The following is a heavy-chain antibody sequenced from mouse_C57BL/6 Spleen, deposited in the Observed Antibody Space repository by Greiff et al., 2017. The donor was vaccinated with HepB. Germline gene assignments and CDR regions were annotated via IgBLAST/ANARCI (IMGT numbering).Heavy chain of an antibody. CDR3: AREDYGSNYFDY. CDR2: ISYDGSN. D-gene: IGHD1-1*01. CDR1: GYSITSGYY. Sequence: DVQLQESGPGLVKPSQSLSLTCSVTGYSITSGYYWNWIRQFPGNKLEWMGYISYDGSNNYNPSLKNRISITRDTSKNQFFLKLNAVTTEDTATYYCAREDYGSNYFDYWGQGTTLTVSS. J-gene: IGHJ2*01. V-gene: IGHV3-6*01.